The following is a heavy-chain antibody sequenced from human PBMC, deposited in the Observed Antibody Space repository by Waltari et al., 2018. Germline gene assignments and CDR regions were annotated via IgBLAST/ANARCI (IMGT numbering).Heavy chain of an antibody. CDR3: ARRPRADNLYSSSWLGYFDL. Sequence: QLQLQESGPGLVKPSETLSLTCTVSGGSISSSSYYWGWLRQPPGKGLEWIGSIYYSGSTYYNPSLKSRVTISVDTSKNQFSLKLSSVTAADTAVYYCARRPRADNLYSSSWLGYFDLWGRGTLVTVSS. J-gene: IGHJ2*01. CDR2: IYYSGST. D-gene: IGHD6-13*01. V-gene: IGHV4-39*01. CDR1: GGSISSSSYY.